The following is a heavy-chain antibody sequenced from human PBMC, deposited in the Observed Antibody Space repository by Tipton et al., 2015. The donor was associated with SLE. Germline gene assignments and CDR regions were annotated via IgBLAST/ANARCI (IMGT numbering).Heavy chain of an antibody. J-gene: IGHJ4*02. Sequence: SPSFQGHVTISADKSISTAYLQWSSLKASDTAMYYCARPREMATITPFDYWGQGTLVTVSS. V-gene: IGHV5-51*01. CDR3: ARPREMATITPFDY. D-gene: IGHD5-24*01.